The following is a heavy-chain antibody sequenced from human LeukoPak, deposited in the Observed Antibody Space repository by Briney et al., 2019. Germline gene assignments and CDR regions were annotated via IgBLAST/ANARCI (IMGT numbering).Heavy chain of an antibody. Sequence: SQTLSLTCSVSGGSVTSGGSYWSWIRQHPGKGLEWIGYIYYSGYTFYSPSLKNRFFISLDTSKNRFSLKFNSVTAADTAVYYCARGGFYGSGSLFDSWGQGTLVTVSS. V-gene: IGHV4-31*03. D-gene: IGHD3-10*01. J-gene: IGHJ4*02. CDR3: ARGGFYGSGSLFDS. CDR2: IYYSGYT. CDR1: GGSVTSGGSY.